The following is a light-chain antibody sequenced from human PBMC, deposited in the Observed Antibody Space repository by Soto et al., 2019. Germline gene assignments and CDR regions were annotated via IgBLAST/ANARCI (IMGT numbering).Light chain of an antibody. J-gene: IGKJ1*01. CDR3: TQYGPSLWT. CDR2: GTS. Sequence: EIVLTQSPGTLSLSPGERATLSCRASQSVSSSFVAWFQQKPGQAPRLLIYGTSSRATGIPDRFSGSGSGTAFTLTINGLEPEDVPMYLSTQYGPSLWTIG. V-gene: IGKV3-20*01. CDR1: QSVSSSF.